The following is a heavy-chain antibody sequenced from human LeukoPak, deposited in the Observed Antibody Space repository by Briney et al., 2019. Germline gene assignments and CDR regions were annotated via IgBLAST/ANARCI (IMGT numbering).Heavy chain of an antibody. CDR1: GFTFSDYY. J-gene: IGHJ4*02. D-gene: IGHD3-10*01. CDR3: ARRINYYGSGSPSHYFDY. V-gene: IGHV3-11*04. CDR2: ISSSGSTI. Sequence: GGSLRLSXAASGFTFSDYYMSWIRQAPGKGLEWVSYISSSGSTIYYADSVKGRFTISRDNAKNSLYLQMNSLRAEDTAVYYCARRINYYGSGSPSHYFDYWGQGTLVTVSS.